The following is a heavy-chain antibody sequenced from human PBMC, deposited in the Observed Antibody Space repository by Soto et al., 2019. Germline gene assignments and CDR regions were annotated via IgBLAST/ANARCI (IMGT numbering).Heavy chain of an antibody. D-gene: IGHD3-16*02. CDR3: ARGVPYRWVY. J-gene: IGHJ4*02. CDR1: GAYVNIDYW. Sequence: QVQLQESGPGLVKPSGTLSLTCAVSGAYVNIDYWWSWLRQAPGKGLEWIGEVHHSGTTNYVQSLTSRLTMSVDTSGNQVSLQLTSVAAADTAVYYCARGVPYRWVYWGQGTLVTVSS. V-gene: IGHV4-4*02. CDR2: VHHSGTT.